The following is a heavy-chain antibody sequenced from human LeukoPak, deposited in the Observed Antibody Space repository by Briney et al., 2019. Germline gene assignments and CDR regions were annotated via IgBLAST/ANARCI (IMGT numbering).Heavy chain of an antibody. Sequence: GGSLRLSCAASGFTFSSYAMSWVRQAPGKGLEWVSAISGSGGSTYYADSVKGRFTISRDNSKNTLYLQMNSLRAEDTAVYYCAKAGLRFLEWLSLPPYYYYMDVWGKGTTVTVSS. V-gene: IGHV3-23*01. CDR1: GFTFSSYA. D-gene: IGHD3-3*01. CDR2: ISGSGGST. CDR3: AKAGLRFLEWLSLPPYYYYMDV. J-gene: IGHJ6*03.